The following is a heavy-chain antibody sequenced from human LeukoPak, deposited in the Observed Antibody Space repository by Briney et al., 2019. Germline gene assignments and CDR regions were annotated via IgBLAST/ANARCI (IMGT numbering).Heavy chain of an antibody. CDR1: GFTFSSYG. J-gene: IGHJ6*04. V-gene: IGHV3-33*01. Sequence: GRSLRLSCAASGFTFSSYGMHWVRQAPGKGLERVAVIWDDGSNTYYADSVKGRFTISRDNSKNTLYLQMNSLRAEDTAVYYCTSLLQGDGMDVWGKGTPVTVSS. D-gene: IGHD4-11*01. CDR2: IWDDGSNT. CDR3: TSLLQGDGMDV.